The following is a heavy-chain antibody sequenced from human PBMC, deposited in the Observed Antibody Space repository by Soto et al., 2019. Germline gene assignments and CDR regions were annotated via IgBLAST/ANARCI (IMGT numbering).Heavy chain of an antibody. Sequence: QVQLVQSGAEVKQPGSSVKVSCKASGGTFSPYTINWVRQAPGQGLEWMGRIIPFHGVTNYAQKFQDRVTITADKSTSTAYMELSGLRFEDTAMYYCTRDWEITVSTWSFGGFWGRGTLVTVSS. V-gene: IGHV1-69*08. D-gene: IGHD3-10*01. CDR3: TRDWEITVSTWSFGGF. CDR2: IIPFHGVT. CDR1: GGTFSPYT. J-gene: IGHJ4*02.